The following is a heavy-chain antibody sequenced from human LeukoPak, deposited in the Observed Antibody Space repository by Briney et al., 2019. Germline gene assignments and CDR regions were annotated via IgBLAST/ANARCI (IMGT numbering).Heavy chain of an antibody. D-gene: IGHD6-6*01. J-gene: IGHJ4*02. Sequence: SVKVSCKASGGTFSSYAISWVRQAPGQGLGWMGGIIPIFGTANYAQKFQGRVTITTDESTSTAYMELSSLRSEDTAVYYCAREGSSSSFNFDYWGQGTLVTVSS. V-gene: IGHV1-69*05. CDR3: AREGSSSSFNFDY. CDR1: GGTFSSYA. CDR2: IIPIFGTA.